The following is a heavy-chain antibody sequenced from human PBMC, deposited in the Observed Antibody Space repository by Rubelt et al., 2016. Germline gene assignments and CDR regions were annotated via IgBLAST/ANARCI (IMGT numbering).Heavy chain of an antibody. J-gene: IGHJ3*02. V-gene: IGHV1-8*02. CDR2: MNPNSGNT. CDR3: ATERVAYDAFDI. D-gene: IGHD3-16*01. CDR1: GYTFTSYG. Sequence: QVQLVQSGAEVKKPGASVKVSCKASGYTFTSYGISWVRQATGQGLEWMGWMNPNSGNTGVAQKFQGRGTMTRNTSISTAYMELSSLRSEDTAVYYCATERVAYDAFDIWGQGTMVTVSS.